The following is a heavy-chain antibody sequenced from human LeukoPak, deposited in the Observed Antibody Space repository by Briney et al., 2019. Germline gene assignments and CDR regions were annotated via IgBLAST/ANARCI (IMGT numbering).Heavy chain of an antibody. CDR2: INPSGGST. J-gene: IGHJ4*02. V-gene: IGHV1-46*01. Sequence: ASVKVSCKASGYTFTSYYMHWVRQAPGQGLEWMGIINPSGGSTSYAQKFQGRVTMTRDTSTSTVYMELSSLRSEDTAVYYCARDYGGGQQLVLSGTPLDYWGQGTLVTVSS. CDR3: ARDYGGGQQLVLSGTPLDY. D-gene: IGHD6-13*01. CDR1: GYTFTSYY.